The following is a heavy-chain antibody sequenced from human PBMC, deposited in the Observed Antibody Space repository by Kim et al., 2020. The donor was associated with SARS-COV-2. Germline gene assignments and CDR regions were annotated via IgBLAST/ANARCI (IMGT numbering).Heavy chain of an antibody. J-gene: IGHJ3*02. CDR1: GYTFTSYG. V-gene: IGHV1-18*01. Sequence: ASVKVSCKASGYTFTSYGISWVRQAPGQGLEWMGWISAYNGNTNYAQKLQGRVTMTTDTSTSTAYMELRSLRSDDTAVYYCAREPDPMIVVVTPSDAFDIWGQGTMVTVSS. CDR2: ISAYNGNT. D-gene: IGHD3-22*01. CDR3: AREPDPMIVVVTPSDAFDI.